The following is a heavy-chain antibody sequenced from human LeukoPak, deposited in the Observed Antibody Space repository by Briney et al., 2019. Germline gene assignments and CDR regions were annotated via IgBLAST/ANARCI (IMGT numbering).Heavy chain of an antibody. J-gene: IGHJ5*02. CDR3: ARRPGAGSRDCWFDP. CDR2: ISTSGDT. Sequence: PSETLSLTCTVAGGSISSDNHYSGWIRQPAGKGLEWIGRISTSGDTHYNPSLKSRVTISVDTSKNQFSLKLSSVTAADTAVYYCARRPGAGSRDCWFDPWGQGTLVTVSS. CDR1: GGSISSDNHY. V-gene: IGHV4-61*02. D-gene: IGHD2-21*01.